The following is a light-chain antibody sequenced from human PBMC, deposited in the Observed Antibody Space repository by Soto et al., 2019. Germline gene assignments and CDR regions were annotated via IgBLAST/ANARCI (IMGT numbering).Light chain of an antibody. CDR1: RSNIGSNY. V-gene: IGLV1-47*01. CDR3: ATWDDSLSGPV. J-gene: IGLJ2*01. CDR2: RNN. Sequence: QPVLTQPPSASGTPGQRVAISCSGSRSNIGSNYVYWYQQLPGTAPKLLIYRNNQRPSGVPDRFSGSKSGTSASLAISGLRSEDEADYYCATWDDSLSGPVFGGGTKVTVL.